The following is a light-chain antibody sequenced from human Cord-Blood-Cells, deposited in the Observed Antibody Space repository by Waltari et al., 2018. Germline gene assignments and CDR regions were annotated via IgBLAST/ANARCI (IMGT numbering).Light chain of an antibody. CDR1: KLGDKY. J-gene: IGLJ2*01. CDR3: QAWDSSTVV. CDR2: QDS. Sequence: SYELTQPPSVSVSPGQTASITCSGDKLGDKYASWYQQKPGQSPVLVIYQDSKRPSGIPERFSGSNSGNTATLTISGTQAMDEADYYCQAWDSSTVVFGGGTKLTII. V-gene: IGLV3-1*01.